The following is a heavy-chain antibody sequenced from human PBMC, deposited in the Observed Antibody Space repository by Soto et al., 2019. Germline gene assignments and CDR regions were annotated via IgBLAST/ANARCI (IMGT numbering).Heavy chain of an antibody. CDR1: GYTFTSYD. D-gene: IGHD6-6*01. V-gene: IGHV1-8*01. CDR3: ARKSYSSSFFGY. Sequence: ASVKVSCKASGYTFTSYDINWVRQAAGQGLEWMGWMNPNSGNTGYAQKFLGRVTMTRNTSISTAYMELSSLRSEDTAVYYCARKSYSSSFFGYWGQGTLVTAPQ. CDR2: MNPNSGNT. J-gene: IGHJ4*02.